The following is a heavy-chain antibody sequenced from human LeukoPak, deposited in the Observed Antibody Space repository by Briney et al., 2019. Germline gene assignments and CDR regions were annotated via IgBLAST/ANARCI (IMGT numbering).Heavy chain of an antibody. J-gene: IGHJ1*01. CDR2: ISGSGSNT. CDR1: EFTFRSYA. V-gene: IGHV3-23*01. D-gene: IGHD1-26*01. Sequence: PGGSLRLSCAASEFTFRSYAMSWVRQTPGTGLEWVSTISGSGSNTYYADSVKGRFTISRDNSKNTPYLQMNSLRAEDTALYYCAKCIVGATAPAEYFHHWGQGTLVTVSS. CDR3: AKCIVGATAPAEYFHH.